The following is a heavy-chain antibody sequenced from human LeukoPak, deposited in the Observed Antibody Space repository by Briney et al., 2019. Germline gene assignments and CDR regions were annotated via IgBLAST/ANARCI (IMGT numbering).Heavy chain of an antibody. CDR3: ARGVVVRSFDY. Sequence: SSETLSLTCTVSGGSISSSSYYWGWIRQPPGKGLEWIGCIYYSGSTYYNPSLKSRVTISVDTSKNQFSLKLSSVTAADTAVYYCARGVVVRSFDYWGQGTLVTVSS. J-gene: IGHJ4*02. V-gene: IGHV4-39*07. D-gene: IGHD2-15*01. CDR2: IYYSGST. CDR1: GGSISSSSYY.